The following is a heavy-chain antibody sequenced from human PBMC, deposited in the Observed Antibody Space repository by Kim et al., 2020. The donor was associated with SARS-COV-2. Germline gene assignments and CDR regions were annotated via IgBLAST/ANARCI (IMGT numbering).Heavy chain of an antibody. V-gene: IGHV3-30*18. D-gene: IGHD4-17*01. CDR2: ISYDGSNK. CDR1: GFTFSSYG. J-gene: IGHJ6*02. Sequence: GGSLRLSCAASGFTFSSYGMHWVRQAPGKGLEWVAVISYDGSNKYYADSVKGRFTISRDNSKNTLYLQMNSLRAEDTAVYYCAKVRTTVTPYYGMDVWG. CDR3: AKVRTTVTPYYGMDV.